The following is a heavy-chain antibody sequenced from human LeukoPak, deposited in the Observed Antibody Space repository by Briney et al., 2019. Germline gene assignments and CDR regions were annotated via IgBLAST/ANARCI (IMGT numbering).Heavy chain of an antibody. D-gene: IGHD4-17*01. CDR2: IYYSGST. CDR3: ARGTRYGDYVNYYYYYMDV. Sequence: PSETLSLTCTVSGGSIRSYYWGWIRQPPGKGLEWIGYIYYSGSTNYNPSLKSRVTMSVDTSKNQFSLKLSSVTAADTAVYYCARGTRYGDYVNYYYYYMDVWGKGTTVTISS. J-gene: IGHJ6*03. CDR1: GGSIRSYY. V-gene: IGHV4-59*12.